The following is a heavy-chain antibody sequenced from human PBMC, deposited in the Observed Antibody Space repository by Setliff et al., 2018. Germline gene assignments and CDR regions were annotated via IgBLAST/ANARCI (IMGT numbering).Heavy chain of an antibody. CDR1: GDSISSSSYY. V-gene: IGHV4-39*07. J-gene: IGHJ5*01. Sequence: SETLSLTCSVSGDSISSSSYYWGWIRQPPGKGLEWIGSINYSGITYYSPSLKSRVIVSVDTSKNQFSLKLSSVTAADTAVYYCARSYHLVLTNWFDAWGHGTLVTVSS. CDR3: ARSYHLVLTNWFDA. D-gene: IGHD1-26*01. CDR2: INYSGIT.